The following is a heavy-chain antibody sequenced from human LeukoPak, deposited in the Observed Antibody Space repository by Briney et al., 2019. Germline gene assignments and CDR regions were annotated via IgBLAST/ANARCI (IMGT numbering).Heavy chain of an antibody. D-gene: IGHD2-2*01. V-gene: IGHV3-48*04. CDR3: ARRYCSSTSCSRREFDY. J-gene: IGHJ4*02. CDR2: ISSSSSTI. CDR1: GFTFSSYS. Sequence: GGSLRLSCAASGFTFSSYSMNWVRQAPGKGLEWVSYISSSSSTIYYADSVKGRFTISRDNAKNSLYLQMNSLRAEDTAVYYCARRYCSSTSCSRREFDYWGQGTLVTVSS.